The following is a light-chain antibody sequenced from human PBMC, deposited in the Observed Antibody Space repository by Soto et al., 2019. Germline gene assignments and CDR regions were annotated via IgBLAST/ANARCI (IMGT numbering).Light chain of an antibody. CDR2: AAS. Sequence: DIQMTQSPSSLSASIGDRVTITCRASQGIRYDLGWYQQKPGKAPKRLIYAASSLQSGVPSRFSGSGSGTEFTLTSSSLQTEDFATYYCLQHRSDPYTFGQGTKLDIK. CDR1: QGIRYD. V-gene: IGKV1-17*01. CDR3: LQHRSDPYT. J-gene: IGKJ2*01.